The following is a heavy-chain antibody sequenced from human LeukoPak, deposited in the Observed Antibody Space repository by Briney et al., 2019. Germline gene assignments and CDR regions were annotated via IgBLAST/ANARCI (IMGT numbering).Heavy chain of an antibody. D-gene: IGHD6-13*01. J-gene: IGHJ4*02. CDR2: LSSSGGRT. CDR1: GFTFSSYA. CDR3: AKKLGIAAEGTDWSH. V-gene: IGHV3-23*01. Sequence: PGGSLRLSCAASGFTFSSYAMSWLRQAPGKGLEWVSGLSSSGGRTYYADSVKGRFTISRDNSKNTLYLQMNSLRAEDTAVYYCAKKLGIAAEGTDWSHWGQGTLVTVSS.